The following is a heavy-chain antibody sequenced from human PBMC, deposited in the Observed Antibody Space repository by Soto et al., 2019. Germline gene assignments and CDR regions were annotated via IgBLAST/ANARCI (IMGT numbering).Heavy chain of an antibody. CDR3: VRDKHTISAVFPGY. CDR2: IWYDGSKK. J-gene: IGHJ4*02. D-gene: IGHD3-3*01. Sequence: GGSLRLSCAASGFTFSSCGMHWVRQAPGKGLEWVSLIWYDGSKKSYGDSVKGRFTISRDKNNNTVYLHMNNLRAEDTAVYYCVRDKHTISAVFPGYWGQGTQLTVSS. CDR1: GFTFSSCG. V-gene: IGHV3-33*01.